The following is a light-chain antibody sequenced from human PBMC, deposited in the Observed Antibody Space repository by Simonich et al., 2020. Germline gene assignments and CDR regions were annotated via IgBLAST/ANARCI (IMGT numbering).Light chain of an antibody. V-gene: IGKV3-11*01. J-gene: IGKJ5*01. Sequence: EIVLTQSPATLSLLPGERATLSCRASQSVSSYLAWYQQNPAQAPRLLIYDASNRATGIPARFSGSGSGTDFTLTISSLEPEDFAVYYCQQRSNWPTFGQGTRLEIK. CDR3: QQRSNWPT. CDR1: QSVSSY. CDR2: DAS.